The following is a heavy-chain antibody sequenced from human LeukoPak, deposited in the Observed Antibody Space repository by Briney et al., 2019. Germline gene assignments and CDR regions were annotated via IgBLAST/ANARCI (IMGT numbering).Heavy chain of an antibody. V-gene: IGHV3-30*18. CDR2: ISYDGSNK. J-gene: IGHJ4*02. CDR1: GFTFSSYG. CDR3: AKDHIVVVPAATDY. D-gene: IGHD2-2*01. Sequence: GRSLRLSCAASGFTFSSYGMHWVRQAPGKGLEWVAVISYDGSNKYYADSVKGRFTISRDNSKNTLYLQMNSLRAEDTAVYYCAKDHIVVVPAATDYWGQGTLVTVSS.